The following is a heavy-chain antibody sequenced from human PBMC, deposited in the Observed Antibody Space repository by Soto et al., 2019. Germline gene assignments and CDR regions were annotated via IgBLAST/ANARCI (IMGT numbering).Heavy chain of an antibody. J-gene: IGHJ3*02. CDR2: IKQDGSEK. CDR3: ARAHSSSSGAFDI. V-gene: IGHV3-7*01. D-gene: IGHD6-6*01. Sequence: GGSLRLSCAASRFTFSNYWMSWVRQAPGKGLEWVANIKQDGSEKYYVDSVKGRFTISRDSAKNSLYLQMNSLRAEDTAVYYCARAHSSSSGAFDIWGQGTMVTVSS. CDR1: RFTFSNYW.